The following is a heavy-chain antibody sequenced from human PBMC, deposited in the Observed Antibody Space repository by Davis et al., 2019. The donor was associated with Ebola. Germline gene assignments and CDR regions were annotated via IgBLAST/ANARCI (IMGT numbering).Heavy chain of an antibody. V-gene: IGHV3-53*04. D-gene: IGHD6-19*01. Sequence: PGGSLRLSCAASGFTVSSNYMSWVRQAPGKGLEWVSVIYSGGSTYYADSVKGRFTISRHNSKNTLYLQMNSLRAEDTAVYYCASERGGTAVAGTNFYYYYYYMDVWGKGTTVTVSS. J-gene: IGHJ6*03. CDR1: GFTVSSNY. CDR3: ASERGGTAVAGTNFYYYYYYMDV. CDR2: IYSGGST.